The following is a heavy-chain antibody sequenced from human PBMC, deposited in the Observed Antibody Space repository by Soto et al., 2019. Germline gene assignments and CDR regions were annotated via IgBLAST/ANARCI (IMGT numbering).Heavy chain of an antibody. Sequence: HSVTLSLSCPGAGGYLSSSSYYWGWIRPPPGKGLEWIGSIYYSGSTYYNPSLKSRVTISVDTSKNQFSLKLSSVTAADTAVYYCATLLRGGYCSSTSCYTSYYYYGMDVWGQGNTVTVS. CDR1: GGYLSSSSYY. CDR2: IYYSGST. J-gene: IGHJ6*02. CDR3: ATLLRGGYCSSTSCYTSYYYYGMDV. D-gene: IGHD2-2*02. V-gene: IGHV4-39*01.